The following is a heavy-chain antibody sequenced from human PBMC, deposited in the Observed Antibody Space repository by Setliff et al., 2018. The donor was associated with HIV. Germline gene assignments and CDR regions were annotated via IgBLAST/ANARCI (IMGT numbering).Heavy chain of an antibody. CDR1: GDSISNSDYY. V-gene: IGHV4-39*01. J-gene: IGHJ3*02. CDR2: VYYSGTT. Sequence: SETLSLTCTVSGDSISNSDYYWGWIRQPPGKGLEWIGSVYYSGTTYYNPSLKSRFSISIYKAKNQFSLRLSSVTAADTAVYYCARQPLVSAIGFEAFDIWGQGTKVTVSS. CDR3: ARQPLVSAIGFEAFDI. D-gene: IGHD1-26*01.